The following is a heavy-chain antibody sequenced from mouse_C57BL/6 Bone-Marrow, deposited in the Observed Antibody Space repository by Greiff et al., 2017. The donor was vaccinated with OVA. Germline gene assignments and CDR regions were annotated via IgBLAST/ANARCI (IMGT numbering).Heavy chain of an antibody. CDR3: ARGWLLSDY. V-gene: IGHV1-18*01. CDR2: INPNNGGT. CDR1: GYTFTDYN. D-gene: IGHD2-3*01. J-gene: IGHJ2*01. Sequence: EVKVVESGPELVKPGASVKIPCKASGYTFTDYNMDWVKQSHGKSLEWIGDINPNNGGTIYNQKFKGKATLTVDKSSSTAYMELRSLTSEDTAVYYCARGWLLSDYWGQGTTLTVSS.